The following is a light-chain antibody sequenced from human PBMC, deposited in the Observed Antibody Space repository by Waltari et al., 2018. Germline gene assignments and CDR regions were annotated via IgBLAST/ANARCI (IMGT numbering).Light chain of an antibody. Sequence: QSVLTQPPSVSGAPGQRVTVSCTGSTPTTGAGYDVQWYQQFPGRAPKLVIYANTYRPSGVPDRFSATKSGSSASLAITGLQAEDEADYYCQSYDKILSAWVFGGGTKLTVL. CDR1: TPTTGAGYD. CDR3: QSYDKILSAWV. CDR2: ANT. V-gene: IGLV1-40*01. J-gene: IGLJ3*02.